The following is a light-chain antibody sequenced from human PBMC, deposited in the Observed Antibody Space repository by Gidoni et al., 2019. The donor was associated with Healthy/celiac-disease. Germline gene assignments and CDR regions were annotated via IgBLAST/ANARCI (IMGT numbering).Light chain of an antibody. V-gene: IGKV1-5*03. J-gene: IGKJ3*01. CDR2: KAS. CDR3: QQYNSH. Sequence: DIQMTQSPSTLSASVGDRVTITCRASQSISSWLAWYQQKPGKAPKLLIYKASSLESGVPSRFSGSGSGTEFTLTISSLQPDDFATYYCQQYNSHFGPXTKVDIK. CDR1: QSISSW.